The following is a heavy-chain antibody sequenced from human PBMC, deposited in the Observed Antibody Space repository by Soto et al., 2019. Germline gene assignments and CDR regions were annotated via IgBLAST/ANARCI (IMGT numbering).Heavy chain of an antibody. V-gene: IGHV1-69*01. D-gene: IGHD3-3*01. Sequence: QVQLVQSGAEAKKPGSSVKVSCKASGGTFSSYAISWVRQAPGQGLEWMGGIIPIFGTANYAQKFQGRVTITADESTSTAYMELSSLRSEDTAVYYCASSNDYDFWSGYYGVFDYWGQGTLVTVSS. CDR1: GGTFSSYA. CDR2: IIPIFGTA. CDR3: ASSNDYDFWSGYYGVFDY. J-gene: IGHJ4*02.